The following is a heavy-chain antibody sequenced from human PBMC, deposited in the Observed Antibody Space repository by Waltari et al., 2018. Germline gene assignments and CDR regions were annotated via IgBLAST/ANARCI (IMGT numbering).Heavy chain of an antibody. V-gene: IGHV1-2*02. CDR2: INPGSGDT. J-gene: IGHJ4*02. D-gene: IGHD6-19*01. Sequence: QVQLVQSGAEVKKPGASVKVSCKASGYTFTGYFIHWVRQAPGQGLEWIGWINPGSGDTNYAQNFQGRVTMTTDTSISTAYMDLTRLRSDDTAVYYCARGVGAVAGPYFDYWGQGTLITVSS. CDR1: GYTFTGYF. CDR3: ARGVGAVAGPYFDY.